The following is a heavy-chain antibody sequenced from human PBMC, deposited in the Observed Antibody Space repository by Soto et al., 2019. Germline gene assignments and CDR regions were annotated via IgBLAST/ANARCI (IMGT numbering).Heavy chain of an antibody. CDR2: IYYSGST. J-gene: IGHJ6*02. CDR3: ARDQYGSGCDSPYYYGMDV. CDR1: GGSISSYY. D-gene: IGHD5-12*01. Sequence: SSETLSLTCTVSGGSISSYYWSWIRQPPGKGLEWIGYIYYSGSTNYNPSLKSRVTISVDTSKNQFSLKLSSVTAADTAVYYCARDQYGSGCDSPYYYGMDVWGQGTTVTVS. V-gene: IGHV4-59*01.